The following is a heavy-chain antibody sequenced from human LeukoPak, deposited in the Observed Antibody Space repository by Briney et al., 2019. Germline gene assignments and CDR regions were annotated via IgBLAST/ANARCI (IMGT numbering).Heavy chain of an antibody. CDR2: IYYSGST. CDR3: ARHEGGYYVFDY. J-gene: IGHJ4*02. V-gene: IGHV4-59*08. CDR1: GGSLSRYY. Sequence: SETLSLTCTVSGGSLSRYYWSWIRQPPRKGLEWIGFIYYSGSTNYNPSLKSRVTISVDTSKNQFSLRLNSVTAADTAVYYCARHEGGYYVFDYWGQGTLVTVSS. D-gene: IGHD1-26*01.